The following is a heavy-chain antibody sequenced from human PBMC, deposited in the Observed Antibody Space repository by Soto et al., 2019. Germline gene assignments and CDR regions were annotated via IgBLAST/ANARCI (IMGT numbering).Heavy chain of an antibody. CDR2: IYYSGNI. J-gene: IGHJ4*02. D-gene: IGHD4-17*01. CDR1: GDSISSATYY. Sequence: QLQLQESGPGLVKPSETLSLTCTVSGDSISSATYYWSWIRQPPGKGLEWIGSIYYSGNIYYKPSLRSRVIISVDTSMNQFALKLSSVTAADTAVYYCAREGLTVTKSHPFYFDYWGQGALVTVSS. V-gene: IGHV4-39*01. CDR3: AREGLTVTKSHPFYFDY.